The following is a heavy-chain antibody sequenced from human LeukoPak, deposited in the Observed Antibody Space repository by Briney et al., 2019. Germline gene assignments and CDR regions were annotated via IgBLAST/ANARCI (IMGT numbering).Heavy chain of an antibody. D-gene: IGHD4-17*01. Sequence: GGSLRLSCAASGFTFSSYAMHWVRQAPGKGLEWVAVISYDGSNKYYADSVKGRFTISRDNSKNTLYLQMNSLRAEDTAVYYCARWGKDYGDFDAFDIWGQGTMVTVSS. CDR1: GFTFSSYA. CDR3: ARWGKDYGDFDAFDI. V-gene: IGHV3-30-3*01. J-gene: IGHJ3*02. CDR2: ISYDGSNK.